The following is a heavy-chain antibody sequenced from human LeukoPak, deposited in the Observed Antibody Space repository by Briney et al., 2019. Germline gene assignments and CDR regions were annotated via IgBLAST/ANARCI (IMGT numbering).Heavy chain of an antibody. CDR3: AKEGHRKRRDGYNFDC. CDR2: ISSSGSTK. Sequence: GGSLRLSCAASGFTFSSYEMNWVRQAPGKGLEWVSSISSSGSTKYYADSVKGRFTISRDNSKNTLYLQMNSLRAEDTAVYYCAKEGHRKRRDGYNFDCWGQGTLVTVSS. V-gene: IGHV3-48*03. D-gene: IGHD5-24*01. J-gene: IGHJ4*02. CDR1: GFTFSSYE.